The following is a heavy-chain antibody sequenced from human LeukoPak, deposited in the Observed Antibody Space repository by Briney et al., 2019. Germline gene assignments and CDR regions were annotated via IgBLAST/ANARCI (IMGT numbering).Heavy chain of an antibody. CDR3: ARTLRLGTPRAFDI. V-gene: IGHV3-48*03. CDR2: ISSSGITI. Sequence: GGSLRLSCAGSGFTLSSYEMNWVRQAPGKGLEWVSYISSSGITIYYADSVKGRFTISRDNAKNSLYLQMNSLRAEDTALYYCARTLRLGTPRAFDIWGRGTMVTVSS. J-gene: IGHJ3*02. CDR1: GFTLSSYE. D-gene: IGHD1-14*01.